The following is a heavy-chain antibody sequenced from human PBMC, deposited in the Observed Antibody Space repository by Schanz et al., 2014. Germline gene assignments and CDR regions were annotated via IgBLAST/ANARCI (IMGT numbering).Heavy chain of an antibody. CDR3: ARAPVTVGPYHYYMDV. V-gene: IGHV1-46*01. Sequence: QVQLVQSGAEVKKPGASVKVSCKASGYTFTSYYMHWVRQAPGQGLEWMGIINPSGGSTSYAQKFQGRGAMTRDTSTSTVYMELSSLRSEDTAVYYCARAPVTVGPYHYYMDVWGKGTTVTVSS. CDR1: GYTFTSYY. J-gene: IGHJ6*03. CDR2: INPSGGST. D-gene: IGHD4-17*01.